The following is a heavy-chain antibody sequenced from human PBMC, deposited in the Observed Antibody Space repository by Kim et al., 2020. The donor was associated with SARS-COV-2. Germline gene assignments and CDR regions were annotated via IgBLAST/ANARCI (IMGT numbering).Heavy chain of an antibody. CDR1: GFTFSSYA. J-gene: IGHJ4*02. D-gene: IGHD3-9*01. CDR3: AKGRTPRPSLRYFDWLLTGRLSDY. V-gene: IGHV3-23*01. Sequence: GGSLRLSCAASGFTFSSYAMSWVRQAPGKGLEWVSAISGSGGSTYYADSVKGRFTISRDNSKNTLYLQMNSLRAEDTAVYYCAKGRTPRPSLRYFDWLLTGRLSDYWGQGTLVTVSS. CDR2: ISGSGGST.